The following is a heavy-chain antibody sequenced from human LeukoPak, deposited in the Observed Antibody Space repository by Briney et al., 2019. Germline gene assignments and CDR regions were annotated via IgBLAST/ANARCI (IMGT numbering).Heavy chain of an antibody. CDR2: IKNDGSEK. V-gene: IGHV3-7*01. D-gene: IGHD3-9*01. Sequence: GGSLRLSSAASGFNFSNYWMSWVRPAPGKGRGWGANIKNDGSEKYYADSVKGRFTISRDNAKNLLNLQMNSLRAEDTAVYYCARIRPDVLTGYYIDYWGQGTLVTVSS. CDR1: GFNFSNYW. J-gene: IGHJ4*02. CDR3: ARIRPDVLTGYYIDY.